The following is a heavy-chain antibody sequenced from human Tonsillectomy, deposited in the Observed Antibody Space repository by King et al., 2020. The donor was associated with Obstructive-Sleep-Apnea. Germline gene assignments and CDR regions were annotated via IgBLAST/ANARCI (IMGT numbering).Heavy chain of an antibody. CDR3: ARDKGGDYNYYYYGMDV. J-gene: IGHJ6*02. V-gene: IGHV3-30-3*01. CDR2: ISFDGSNE. Sequence: VQLVESGGGVVQPGRSLRLSCAASGFTFSSYAMHWVRQAPGKGLEGVAVISFDGSNEYYADSVKGRFTISRDNSKNTRYLQMNSLRAEDTAVYYCARDKGGDYNYYYYGMDVWGQGTTVTVSS. D-gene: IGHD4-17*01. CDR1: GFTFSSYA.